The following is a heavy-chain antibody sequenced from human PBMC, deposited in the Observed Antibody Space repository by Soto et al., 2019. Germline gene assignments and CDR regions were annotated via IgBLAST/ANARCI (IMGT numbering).Heavy chain of an antibody. D-gene: IGHD4-17*01. Sequence: QVQLVQSGAEVKKPGASVKVSCKASGYTFTGYYMHWVRQAPGQGLEWMGWINPNSGGTNYAQKFQGWVTMTRDTSISTAYMELSRLRSDDTAVYYCPRGGRDYHQTKNPFDYWGQGTLVTVSS. CDR3: PRGGRDYHQTKNPFDY. V-gene: IGHV1-2*04. J-gene: IGHJ4*02. CDR1: GYTFTGYY. CDR2: INPNSGGT.